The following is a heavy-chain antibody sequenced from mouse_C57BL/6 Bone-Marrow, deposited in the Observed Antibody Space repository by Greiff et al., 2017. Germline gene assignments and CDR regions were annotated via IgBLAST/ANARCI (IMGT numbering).Heavy chain of an antibody. CDR3: ARDYSNYVGAY. CDR2: INPSNGGT. Sequence: QVQLQQPGTELVKPGASVKLSCKASGYTFTSYWMPWVKQRPGQGLEWIGNINPSNGGTKYNEKFKSKATLTLDKSSSTAYMQLSSLTSEDSAVYDCARDYSNYVGAYWGQGTLVTVSA. J-gene: IGHJ3*01. V-gene: IGHV1-53*01. D-gene: IGHD2-5*01. CDR1: GYTFTSYW.